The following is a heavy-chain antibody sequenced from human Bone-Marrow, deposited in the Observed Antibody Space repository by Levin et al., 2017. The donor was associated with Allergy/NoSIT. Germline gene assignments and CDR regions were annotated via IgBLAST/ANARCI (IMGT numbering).Heavy chain of an antibody. CDR3: ARWSKYYFDY. J-gene: IGHJ4*02. CDR1: GFSLSTDEVA. CDR2: IYWDDDK. Sequence: ESGPTLVKPTQNLTLTCTFSGFSLSTDEVAVGWIRPPPGKALEWLVLIYWDDDKRYSTSLKNRITITKDTSKNQVVLSMTNMDPVDTATYYCARWSKYYFDYWGPGTPVTVSS. D-gene: IGHD2-8*01. V-gene: IGHV2-5*02.